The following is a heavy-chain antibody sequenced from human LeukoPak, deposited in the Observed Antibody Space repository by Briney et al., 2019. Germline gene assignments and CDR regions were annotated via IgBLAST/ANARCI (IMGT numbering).Heavy chain of an antibody. J-gene: IGHJ6*03. CDR3: ARVGAASNYYYYYMDV. Sequence: GSLRLSCAASGFTFSSYGMSWVRQAPGKGLEWIGYNYYSGSTNYNPSLKSRVTISVDTSKKQFSLKLSSVTAADTAVYYCARVGAASNYYYYYMDVWGKGTTVTISS. V-gene: IGHV4-59*01. CDR2: NYYSGST. D-gene: IGHD6-13*01. CDR1: GFTFSSYG.